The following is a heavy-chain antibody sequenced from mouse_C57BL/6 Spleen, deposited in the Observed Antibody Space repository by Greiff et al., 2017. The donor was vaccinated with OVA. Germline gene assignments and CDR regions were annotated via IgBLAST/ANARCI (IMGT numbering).Heavy chain of an antibody. J-gene: IGHJ3*01. V-gene: IGHV1-50*01. D-gene: IGHD3-2*02. CDR1: GYTFTSYW. Sequence: QVHVKQPGAELVKPGASVKLSCKASGYTFTSYWMQWVKQRPGQGLEWIGEIDPSDSYTNYNQKFKGKATLTVDTSSSTAYMQLSSLTSEDSAVYYCARGGGSSGSFAYWGQGTLVTVSA. CDR3: ARGGGSSGSFAY. CDR2: IDPSDSYT.